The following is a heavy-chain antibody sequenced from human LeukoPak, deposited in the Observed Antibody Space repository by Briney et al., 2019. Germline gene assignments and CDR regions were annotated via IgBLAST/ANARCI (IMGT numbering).Heavy chain of an antibody. V-gene: IGHV3-66*01. CDR1: GFTVSSNY. CDR3: ARDQQQLAYDY. CDR2: IYSGGST. Sequence: GGSLRLSCAASGFTVSSNYMSWVRQAPGKGLEWVSVIYSGGSTYYADSVKGRFTISRDNAKNSLYLQMNSLRAEDTAVYYCARDQQQLAYDYWGQGTLVTVSS. D-gene: IGHD6-13*01. J-gene: IGHJ4*02.